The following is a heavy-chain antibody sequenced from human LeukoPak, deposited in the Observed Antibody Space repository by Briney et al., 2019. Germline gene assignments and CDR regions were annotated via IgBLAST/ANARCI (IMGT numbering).Heavy chain of an antibody. Sequence: SGTLSLTCAVYGGSFSGYYWSWIRQPPGKGLEWIGEINHSGSTNYNPSLKSRVTISVDTSKNQFSLKLSSVTAADTAVYYCARQRKWLHKYFDYWGQGTLVTVSS. D-gene: IGHD5-12*01. J-gene: IGHJ4*02. V-gene: IGHV4-34*01. CDR1: GGSFSGYY. CDR2: INHSGST. CDR3: ARQRKWLHKYFDY.